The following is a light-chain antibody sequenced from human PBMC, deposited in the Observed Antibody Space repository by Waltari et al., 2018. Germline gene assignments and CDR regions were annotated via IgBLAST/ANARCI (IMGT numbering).Light chain of an antibody. CDR3: QQYNNWPGT. Sequence: EIVMTQSPATLSVSPGERATLSCRATQSVSTNVAWYQQKPGQAPRLLMYGASTGATGVPARFSGSGSGTEFTLTISSLQSEDSAVYYCQQYNNWPGTFGQGTKVEIK. CDR2: GAS. V-gene: IGKV3-15*01. J-gene: IGKJ1*01. CDR1: QSVSTN.